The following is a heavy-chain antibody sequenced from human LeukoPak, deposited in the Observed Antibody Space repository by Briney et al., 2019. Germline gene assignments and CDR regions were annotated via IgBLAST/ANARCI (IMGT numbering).Heavy chain of an antibody. Sequence: PGGSLRLSCAASGFTFDDYGMSWVRQAPGKGLEWVSGINWNGGSTGYADSVKGRFTISRDNAKNSLYLQMNRLRSDDTAVYYCARDLVDTAMWEFDYWGQGTLVTVSS. D-gene: IGHD5-18*01. CDR3: ARDLVDTAMWEFDY. V-gene: IGHV3-20*04. CDR2: INWNGGST. CDR1: GFTFDDYG. J-gene: IGHJ4*02.